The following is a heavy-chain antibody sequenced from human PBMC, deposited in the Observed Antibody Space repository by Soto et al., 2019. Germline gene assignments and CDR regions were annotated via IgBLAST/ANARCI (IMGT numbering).Heavy chain of an antibody. Sequence: PSETLSLTCAVSGGSISGGGFSWSWIRQPPGKGLEWIGYILHTGGTQYNPSPKSRVSMSVDKSKNQFSLHLTSVTAADTAVYYCARLQFGEGFDYWGQGALVTVSS. D-gene: IGHD3-10*01. J-gene: IGHJ4*02. V-gene: IGHV4-30-2*01. CDR2: ILHTGGT. CDR1: GGSISGGGFS. CDR3: ARLQFGEGFDY.